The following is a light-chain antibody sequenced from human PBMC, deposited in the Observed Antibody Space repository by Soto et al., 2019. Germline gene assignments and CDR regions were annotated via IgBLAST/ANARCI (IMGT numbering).Light chain of an antibody. CDR3: SSHAGSGTV. Sequence: QSVLTQPASVSGSPGQSITISCTGTSSDVGDYNYVSLFQQHPGKAPKLMIYEVNKPPSGVPDRFSGSKSGNTPSLTVSGLQAEDEADYYCSSHAGSGTVFGTRSKVTGL. CDR1: SSDVGDYNY. CDR2: EVN. J-gene: IGLJ1*01. V-gene: IGLV2-8*01.